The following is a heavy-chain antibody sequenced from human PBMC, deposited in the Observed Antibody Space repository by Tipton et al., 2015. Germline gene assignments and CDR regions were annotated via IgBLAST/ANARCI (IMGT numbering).Heavy chain of an antibody. Sequence: TLSLTCTVSGGSISSSSYYWGWIRQPPGKGLEWIGSVHYSGSTYYNPSLKSRVTISLDTSKNQFSLTLNSVTAADTAVYYCARDLEHGMDVWGQGTTVTVSS. J-gene: IGHJ6*02. CDR3: ARDLEHGMDV. CDR1: GGSISSSSYY. V-gene: IGHV4-39*07. D-gene: IGHD5-24*01. CDR2: VHYSGST.